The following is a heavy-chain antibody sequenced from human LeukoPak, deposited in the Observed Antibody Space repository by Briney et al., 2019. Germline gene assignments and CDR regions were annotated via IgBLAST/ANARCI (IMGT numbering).Heavy chain of an antibody. CDR2: INGDGSDR. CDR3: AIAYGLDV. CDR1: GFTFTNLW. Sequence: GGSLRLSCAASGFTFTNLWMSWVRQAPGKSLEWVANINGDGSDRYYMDSLKGRFTISRDNARNSLYLQMNSLRVEDTAIYYCAIAYGLDVWGQGTTVTVSS. J-gene: IGHJ6*02. V-gene: IGHV3-7*03.